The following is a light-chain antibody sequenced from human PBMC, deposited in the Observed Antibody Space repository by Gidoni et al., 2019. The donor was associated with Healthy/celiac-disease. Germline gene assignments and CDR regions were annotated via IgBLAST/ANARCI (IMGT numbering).Light chain of an antibody. CDR1: QSVSSY. Sequence: DIVLTQSPATLSLSPGERATLSCRASQSVSSYLAWYQQKPGQAPRLLIYDASNRATGIPARFSGSGSGTDFTLTISSREPEDFAVYYCQQRSNWPPTFGPGTKVETK. CDR3: QQRSNWPPT. CDR2: DAS. J-gene: IGKJ3*01. V-gene: IGKV3-11*01.